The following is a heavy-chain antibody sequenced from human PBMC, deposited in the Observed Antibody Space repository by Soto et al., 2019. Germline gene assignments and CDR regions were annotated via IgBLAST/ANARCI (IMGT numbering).Heavy chain of an antibody. CDR2: IYYSGST. V-gene: IGHV4-31*03. Sequence: SETLSLTCTVSGGSVNSGGYYWSWIRQHPGKGLEWIGYIYYSGSTYYNPSLKSRVTISVDTSKNQFSLKLSSVTAADTAVYYCARDKTAAAGTPYNWFDPWGQGTLVTVSS. D-gene: IGHD6-13*01. CDR1: GGSVNSGGYY. J-gene: IGHJ5*02. CDR3: ARDKTAAAGTPYNWFDP.